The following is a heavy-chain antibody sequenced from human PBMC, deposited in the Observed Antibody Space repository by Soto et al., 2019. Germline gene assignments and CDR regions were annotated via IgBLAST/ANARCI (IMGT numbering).Heavy chain of an antibody. CDR1: GYSFTSYW. J-gene: IGHJ4*02. CDR2: FDPEDGET. Sequence: GESLKISCKGSGYSFTSYWIGWVRQMPGKGLEWMGGFDPEDGETIYAQKFQGRVTMTEDTSTDTAYMELSSLRSEDTAVYYCATDYYYGSGSYTSGIYFDYWGQGTLVTVSS. V-gene: IGHV1-24*01. D-gene: IGHD3-10*01. CDR3: ATDYYYGSGSYTSGIYFDY.